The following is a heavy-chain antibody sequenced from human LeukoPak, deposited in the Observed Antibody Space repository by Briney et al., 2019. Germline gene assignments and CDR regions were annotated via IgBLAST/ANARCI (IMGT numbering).Heavy chain of an antibody. CDR1: GYSFTSYW. D-gene: IGHD4-17*01. CDR3: ARHGDYGDYGGGVDY. J-gene: IGHJ4*02. V-gene: IGHV5-51*01. Sequence: GESLKISCKDSGYSFTSYWIAWVRQMPGKGLEWMGIIYPGDSDTKYSPSFQGQVTISADKSITTAYLQWSSLRASDTAMYYCARHGDYGDYGGGVDYWGQGTLVTVSS. CDR2: IYPGDSDT.